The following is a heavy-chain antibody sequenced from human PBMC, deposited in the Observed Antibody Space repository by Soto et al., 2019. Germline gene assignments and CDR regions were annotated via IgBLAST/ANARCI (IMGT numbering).Heavy chain of an antibody. D-gene: IGHD2-2*01. CDR2: IIPILGIA. J-gene: IGHJ4*02. Sequence: QVQLVQSGAEVKKPGSSVKVSCKASGGTFSSYTISWVRQAPGQGLEWMGRIIPILGIANYAQKFQGRVTITADKSPSTAYMELSSLRSEDTAVYYCARALGPGRGYFDYWGQGTLVTVSS. CDR3: ARALGPGRGYFDY. CDR1: GGTFSSYT. V-gene: IGHV1-69*02.